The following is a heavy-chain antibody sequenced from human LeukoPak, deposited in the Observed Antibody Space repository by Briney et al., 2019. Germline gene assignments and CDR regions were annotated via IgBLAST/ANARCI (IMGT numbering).Heavy chain of an antibody. Sequence: SETLSLTCTVSGGSIRSSSYNWGWIRQPPGKGLEWIGSVYYSGSSYYNPSLKSRVTISVDTSKNQFSLKLSSVTAADTAVYYCARDWGIAAAGSLNYWGQGTLVTVS. CDR3: ARDWGIAAAGSLNY. J-gene: IGHJ4*02. CDR1: GGSIRSSSYN. V-gene: IGHV4-39*07. CDR2: VYYSGSS. D-gene: IGHD6-13*01.